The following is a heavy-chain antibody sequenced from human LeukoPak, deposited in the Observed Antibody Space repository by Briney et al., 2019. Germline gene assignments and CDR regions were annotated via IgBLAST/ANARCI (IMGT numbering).Heavy chain of an antibody. J-gene: IGHJ5*02. D-gene: IGHD2-15*01. CDR2: VGISNSVT. V-gene: IGHV3-23*01. CDR1: GFTFNGFA. Sequence: GGSLRLSCAASGFTFNGFAMSWVRQAPGKGLEWVAIVGISNSVTYYADSVKGRFTISRDNSKNTLYLQMNSLRAEDTAVYYCAKKLVVVAATWFDPWGQGTLVTVSS. CDR3: AKKLVVVAATWFDP.